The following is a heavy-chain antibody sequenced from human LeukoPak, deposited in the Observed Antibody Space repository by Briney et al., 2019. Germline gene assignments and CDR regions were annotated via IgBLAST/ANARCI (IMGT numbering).Heavy chain of an antibody. Sequence: PGGSLRLSCAASGFTFSSYGMHWVRQTPGKGLEWVAVIWSDGSNKYYADSVKGRFTISRDNSKNTLYLQMNSLRAEDTAVYYCARDSHFQTSSGYSFDYWGQGTLVTVSS. V-gene: IGHV3-33*08. CDR2: IWSDGSNK. CDR3: ARDSHFQTSSGYSFDY. J-gene: IGHJ4*02. D-gene: IGHD3-22*01. CDR1: GFTFSSYG.